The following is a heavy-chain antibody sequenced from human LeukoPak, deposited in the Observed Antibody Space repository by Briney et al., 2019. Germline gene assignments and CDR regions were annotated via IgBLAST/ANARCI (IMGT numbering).Heavy chain of an antibody. J-gene: IGHJ4*02. CDR1: GFTFSSYA. D-gene: IGHD3-10*01. CDR3: AKGVSGYGSGRPFDY. V-gene: IGHV3-23*01. CDR2: ISDSGSST. Sequence: PGGSLRVSCAASGFTFSSYAMIWVRQAPGKGLDWVSLISDSGSSTYYADSVKGRFTISRDNSKNTVYLQMNSLRAEDTAVYYCAKGVSGYGSGRPFDYWGQGTLVTVSS.